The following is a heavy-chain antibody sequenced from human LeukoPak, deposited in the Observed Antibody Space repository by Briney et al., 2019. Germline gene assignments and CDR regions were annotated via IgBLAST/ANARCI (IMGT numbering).Heavy chain of an antibody. CDR2: ISAYNGNT. CDR1: GYTFTNYG. D-gene: IGHD3-10*01. CDR3: AGAPRETGFGSSGDYYYYMDV. V-gene: IGHV1-18*01. J-gene: IGHJ6*03. Sequence: ASVKVSCKASGYTFTNYGITWVRQAPGQGLEWMGWISAYNGNTKYAQKLQGRVTMTTDTSTSTAYMDLRSLRSEDTAVHYCAGAPRETGFGSSGDYYYYMDVWGKGTTVTVSS.